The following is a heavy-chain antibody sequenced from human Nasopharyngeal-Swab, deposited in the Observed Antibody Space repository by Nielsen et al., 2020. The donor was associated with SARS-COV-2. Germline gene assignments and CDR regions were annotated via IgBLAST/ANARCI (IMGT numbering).Heavy chain of an antibody. J-gene: IGHJ4*02. CDR2: IKQDGTKK. Sequence: GGSLRLSCAASGFTFSNYWMTWVRQAPGKGLEWVANIKQDGTKKNYVDSVKGRFTNSRDDAMNSLYLQMNSLSPEDTAVYYCATHNDYRFEHWGQGTLVSVSS. D-gene: IGHD3-16*01. V-gene: IGHV3-7*05. CDR3: ATHNDYRFEH. CDR1: GFTFSNYW.